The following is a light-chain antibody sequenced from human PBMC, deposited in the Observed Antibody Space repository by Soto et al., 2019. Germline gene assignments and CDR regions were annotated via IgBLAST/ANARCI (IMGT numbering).Light chain of an antibody. CDR3: CSYAGSSTPYV. J-gene: IGLJ1*01. V-gene: IGLV2-23*01. Sequence: QSALTQPASVSRSPGQSITISCTGTSSDVGSYNLVSWYQQHPGKAPKLMIYEGNKRPSGVSNRFSGSNSGNTASLTISGLQAEDEADYYCCSYAGSSTPYVFGTGTKVTVL. CDR1: SSDVGSYNL. CDR2: EGN.